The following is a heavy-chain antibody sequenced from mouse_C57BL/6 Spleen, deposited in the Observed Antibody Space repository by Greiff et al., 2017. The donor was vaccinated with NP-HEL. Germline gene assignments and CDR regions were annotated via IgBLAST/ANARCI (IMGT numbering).Heavy chain of an antibody. CDR3: ARFITTGWYFDV. Sequence: EVQLVESGGGLVKPGGSLKLSCAASGFTFSDYGMHWVRQAPEKGLEWVADISSGSSTIYYADTVKGRFTISRDNAKNTLFLQMTSLRSEDTAMYYCARFITTGWYFDVWGTGTTVTVSS. J-gene: IGHJ1*03. D-gene: IGHD1-1*01. CDR2: ISSGSSTI. V-gene: IGHV5-17*01. CDR1: GFTFSDYG.